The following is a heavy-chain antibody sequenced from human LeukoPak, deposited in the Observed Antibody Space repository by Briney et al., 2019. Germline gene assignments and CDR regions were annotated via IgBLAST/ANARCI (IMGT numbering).Heavy chain of an antibody. J-gene: IGHJ4*02. D-gene: IGHD3-9*01. CDR3: ARDECSLTGFYKSSCSDS. CDR2: IYSGGET. CDR1: GFTFSSNY. Sequence: GGSLRLSCAASGFTFSSNYMSWVRQTPGQGLGWVSIIYSGGETYYADSVKGRFTISRDNSKNTLHLQVNSLRADDTAVYYCARDECSLTGFYKSSCSDSWGQGTLVTVSS. V-gene: IGHV3-53*01.